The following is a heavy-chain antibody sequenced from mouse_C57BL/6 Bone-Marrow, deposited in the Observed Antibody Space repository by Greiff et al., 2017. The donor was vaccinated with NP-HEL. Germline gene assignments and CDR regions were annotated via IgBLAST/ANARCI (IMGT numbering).Heavy chain of an antibody. D-gene: IGHD1-1*01. CDR3: ARPVVATEGYYFDY. Sequence: VQLQQSGPELVKPGASVKIPCKASGYTFTDYNMDWVKQSHGKSLEWIGDINPNNGGTIYNQKFKGKATLTVDKSSSTAYMELRSLTSEDTAVYYGARPVVATEGYYFDYWGQGTTLTVSS. J-gene: IGHJ2*01. V-gene: IGHV1-18*01. CDR1: GYTFTDYN. CDR2: INPNNGGT.